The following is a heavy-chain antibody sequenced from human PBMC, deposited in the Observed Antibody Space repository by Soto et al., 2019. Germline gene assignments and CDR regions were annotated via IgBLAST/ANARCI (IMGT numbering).Heavy chain of an antibody. J-gene: IGHJ6*02. CDR2: IKDDGSEK. Sequence: EVQLVESGGGLVQPGGSLRLSCLASEFTFNTYWMNWVRQAPGRGLEWVANIKDDGSEKNYVDSVKGRFTISRDNAKNSLYLQMNRLRGEYTAVYFCARDWGTPGRGSAVGDYYHDGMDVWGQETTVTVSS. D-gene: IGHD6-19*01. V-gene: IGHV3-7*05. CDR1: EFTFNTYW. CDR3: ARDWGTPGRGSAVGDYYHDGMDV.